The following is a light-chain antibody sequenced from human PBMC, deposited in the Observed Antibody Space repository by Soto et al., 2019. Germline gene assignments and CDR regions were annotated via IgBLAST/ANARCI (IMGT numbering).Light chain of an antibody. Sequence: DIQLTQSPSFLSASVGDRVTITCRASQGISSYLAWYQQKPGRAPKLLIYAASTLESGVPSRFSGSGSGTEFTLTISSLQPEDFATYYCQQLNTYPFTFGPGSKLDIK. CDR1: QGISSY. CDR3: QQLNTYPFT. CDR2: AAS. J-gene: IGKJ3*01. V-gene: IGKV1-9*01.